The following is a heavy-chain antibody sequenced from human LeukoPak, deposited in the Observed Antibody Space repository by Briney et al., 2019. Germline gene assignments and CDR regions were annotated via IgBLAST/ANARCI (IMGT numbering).Heavy chain of an antibody. CDR3: ARGVTARGFYYYMDV. J-gene: IGHJ6*03. Sequence: ASVKVSCKASGYTFTDYYIHWVRQAPGQGLEWMGWINPNSGGTSYAQKFQGRVTMTRDTSISTAYMDLSRLRSDDTAVYYCARGVTARGFYYYMDVWGKGTTVTISS. D-gene: IGHD2-21*02. V-gene: IGHV1-2*02. CDR1: GYTFTDYY. CDR2: INPNSGGT.